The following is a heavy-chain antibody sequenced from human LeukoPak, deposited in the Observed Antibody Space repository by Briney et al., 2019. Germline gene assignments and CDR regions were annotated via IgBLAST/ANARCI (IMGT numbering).Heavy chain of an antibody. CDR3: ATVGRGRFLEWLLLFDY. CDR1: GYTLTELS. J-gene: IGHJ4*02. Sequence: ASVKVSCKVSGYTLTELSMHWVRQAPGKGLEWMGGFDPEDGETIYAQKFQGRVTMTEDTSTDTAYMELSSLRSEDTAVYYCATVGRGRFLEWLLLFDYWGQGTLVTVSS. D-gene: IGHD3-3*01. V-gene: IGHV1-24*01. CDR2: FDPEDGET.